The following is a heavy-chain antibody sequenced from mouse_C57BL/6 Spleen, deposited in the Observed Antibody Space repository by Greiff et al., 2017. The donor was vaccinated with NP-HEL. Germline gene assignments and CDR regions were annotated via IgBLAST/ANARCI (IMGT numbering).Heavy chain of an antibody. D-gene: IGHD2-4*01. Sequence: QVQLKQPGAELVKPGASVKLSCKASGYTFTSYWMHWVKQRPGQGLEWIGMIHPNSGSTNYNEKFKSKATLTVDKSSSTAYMQLSSLTSEDSAVYYCARGGGLRRGFDYWGQGTTLTVSS. V-gene: IGHV1-64*01. J-gene: IGHJ2*01. CDR1: GYTFTSYW. CDR2: IHPNSGST. CDR3: ARGGGLRRGFDY.